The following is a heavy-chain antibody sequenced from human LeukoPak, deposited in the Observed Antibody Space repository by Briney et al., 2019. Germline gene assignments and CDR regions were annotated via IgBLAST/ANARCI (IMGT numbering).Heavy chain of an antibody. Sequence: PSETLSLTCTVSSGSISSYSWSWIRQPPGKGLEWIGYIDYSGSITYNPSLKSRVTISVDTSKNQFSLKLSSVTAADTAIYYCAGASSWYVFDSWGQGTLVTVSS. D-gene: IGHD6-13*01. CDR3: AGASSWYVFDS. CDR1: SGSISSYS. V-gene: IGHV4-59*01. CDR2: IDYSGSI. J-gene: IGHJ4*02.